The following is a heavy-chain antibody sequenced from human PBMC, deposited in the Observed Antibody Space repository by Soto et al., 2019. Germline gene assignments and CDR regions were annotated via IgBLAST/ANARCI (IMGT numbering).Heavy chain of an antibody. CDR3: ARDRYSGYDWSNFDY. V-gene: IGHV1-18*01. D-gene: IGHD5-12*01. CDR2: ISAYNGNT. J-gene: IGHJ4*02. CDR1: GYTFTSYG. Sequence: QVQLVQSGAEVKKPGASVKVSCKASGYTFTSYGISWVRQAPGQGLEWMGWISAYNGNTNYAQKLKGRVTMTTDTSTSTAYMELRSLRSDDTAVYYCARDRYSGYDWSNFDYWGQGTLVTVSS.